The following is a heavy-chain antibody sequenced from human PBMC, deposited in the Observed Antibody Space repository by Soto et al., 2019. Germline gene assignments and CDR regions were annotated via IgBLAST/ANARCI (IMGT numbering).Heavy chain of an antibody. J-gene: IGHJ3*02. CDR1: GGSLSSSNW. V-gene: IGHV4-4*02. Sequence: PSETLSLTCAVSGGSLSSSNWWSWVRQPPGKGLEWIGEIYHSGSTNYNPSLKSRVTISVDKSKNQFSLKLSSVTAADTAVYYCARDSGDCSGGSCYAAPGIAFDIWGQGTMVTVSS. D-gene: IGHD2-15*01. CDR2: IYHSGST. CDR3: ARDSGDCSGGSCYAAPGIAFDI.